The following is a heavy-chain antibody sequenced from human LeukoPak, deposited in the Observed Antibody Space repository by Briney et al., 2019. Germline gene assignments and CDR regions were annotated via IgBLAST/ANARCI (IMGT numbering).Heavy chain of an antibody. V-gene: IGHV4-39*01. CDR2: IFYSGST. CDR3: ARVYSYGPPYFDY. Sequence: SETLSLTCTVSGGSISSSSYYWGWIRHPPGKGLAWIGNIFYSGSTFYNPSLKSRVTISVDTSKNKFSLKLSSVTAADTAVYYCARVYSYGPPYFDYWGQGTLVTVSS. CDR1: GGSISSSSYY. J-gene: IGHJ4*02. D-gene: IGHD5-18*01.